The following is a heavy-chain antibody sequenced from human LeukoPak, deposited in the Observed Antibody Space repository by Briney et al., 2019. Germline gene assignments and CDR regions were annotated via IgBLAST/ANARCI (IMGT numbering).Heavy chain of an antibody. CDR1: GYSLKDYF. CDR3: ARADSSDNSYSISYLDP. V-gene: IGHV1-2*02. J-gene: IGHJ5*02. D-gene: IGHD2-21*02. Sequence: GASVKVSCKASGYSLKDYFIHWVRQAPGQGPEWLGWINSKSGDTDYGQQFRGRIKMTRDMAISTIYLELHSLRLDDTAIYYCARADSSDNSYSISYLDPWGQGSLVTVSS. CDR2: INSKSGDT.